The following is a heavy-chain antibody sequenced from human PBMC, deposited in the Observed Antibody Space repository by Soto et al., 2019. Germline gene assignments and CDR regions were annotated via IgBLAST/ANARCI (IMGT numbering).Heavy chain of an antibody. D-gene: IGHD5-18*01. CDR2: ISYDGSNK. J-gene: IGHJ6*02. CDR3: ATDEGYSYGHYYYDYGMDV. V-gene: IGHV3-30-3*01. CDR1: GFPFSSYA. Sequence: PGGSLRLSCAASGFPFSSYAMHLVRQSPGKGLEWVAFISYDGSNKYYADSVKGRFTISRDNSKNTLYLQMKSLRAEDTAVYYCATDEGYSYGHYYYDYGMDVWGQGTAVTVSS.